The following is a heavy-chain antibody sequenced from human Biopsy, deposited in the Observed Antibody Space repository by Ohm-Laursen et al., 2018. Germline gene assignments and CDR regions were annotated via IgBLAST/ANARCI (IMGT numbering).Heavy chain of an antibody. CDR1: GFRFDNTG. J-gene: IGHJ3*02. CDR2: ISWSSDSI. Sequence: SLRLSCTASGFRFDNTGMHWVRQGPGTGLAWVAGISWSSDSITYAKSVTGRFTISRDNGENSLYLQMNSLRPEDAALYYCTKNTQWEGSGYLDAFHIWGHGAMVTVSS. D-gene: IGHD3-22*01. CDR3: TKNTQWEGSGYLDAFHI. V-gene: IGHV3-9*01.